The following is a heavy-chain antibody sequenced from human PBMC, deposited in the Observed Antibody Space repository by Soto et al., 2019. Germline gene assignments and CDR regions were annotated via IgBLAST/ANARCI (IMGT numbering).Heavy chain of an antibody. CDR1: GFTFSSYA. CDR3: AIGRNGVDV. V-gene: IGHV3-23*01. Sequence: GGSLRLSCAASGFTFSSYAMTWVRQAPGKGLEWVSAITENGGDTYYADSVKGRFTISRDNSKNTLYLQMNSLRAEDTAVFYCAIGRNGVDVWGQGTTVTVSS. CDR2: ITENGGDT. J-gene: IGHJ6*02.